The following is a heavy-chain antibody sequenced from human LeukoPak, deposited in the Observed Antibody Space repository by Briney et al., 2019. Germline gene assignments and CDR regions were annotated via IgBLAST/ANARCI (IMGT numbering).Heavy chain of an antibody. Sequence: PSETLSLTCTVSGGSISRTGYSWSWIRQPPGQGLEWLAYTYHSGSTYYNPSLKSRLTISLDRSRNQFSLKLSSVTAADSAVYYCAGGVDTASGDGFDIWGQGTMVTVSS. D-gene: IGHD5-18*01. V-gene: IGHV4-30-2*01. J-gene: IGHJ3*02. CDR1: GGSISRTGYS. CDR2: TYHSGST. CDR3: AGGVDTASGDGFDI.